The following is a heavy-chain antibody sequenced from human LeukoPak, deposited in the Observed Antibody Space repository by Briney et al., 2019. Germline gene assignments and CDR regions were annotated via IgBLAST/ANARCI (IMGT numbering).Heavy chain of an antibody. CDR1: GFTFSSYE. Sequence: GGSLRLSCAASGFTFSSYEMNWVRQAPGKGLEWVSYISSSGSTIYYADSVKGRFTISRDNAKNSLYLQMNSLRAEDTAVYYCARSPLGYYYGMDVWAKGPRSPSPQ. J-gene: IGHJ6*04. CDR2: ISSSGSTI. D-gene: IGHD6-13*01. V-gene: IGHV3-48*03. CDR3: ARSPLGYYYGMDV.